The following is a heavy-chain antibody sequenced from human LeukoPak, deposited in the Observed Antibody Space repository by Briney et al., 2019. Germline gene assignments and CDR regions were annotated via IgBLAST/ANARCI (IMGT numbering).Heavy chain of an antibody. CDR1: GGSISSYY. Sequence: PSETLSLTCTVSGGSISSYYWSWIRQPPGKGLEWIGYIYYSGSTNYNPSLKSRVTISVDTSKNQFSLKLSSVTAADTAVYYCATASYYSSGSYFTFDYWGQGTLVTVSS. CDR2: IYYSGST. CDR3: ATASYYSSGSYFTFDY. V-gene: IGHV4-59*12. J-gene: IGHJ4*02. D-gene: IGHD3-10*01.